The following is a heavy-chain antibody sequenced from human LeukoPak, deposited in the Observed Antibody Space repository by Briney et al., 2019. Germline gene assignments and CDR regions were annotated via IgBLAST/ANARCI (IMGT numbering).Heavy chain of an antibody. J-gene: IGHJ4*02. Sequence: GGSLRLSCAASGFTVSSNYMSWVRQAPGKGLEWVSVIYSGGSTYYADSVKGRFTISRDNSENTLYLQMNRLRAEDTAVYYCARGDFWSDYYRYFEYWGQGTLVTVSS. D-gene: IGHD3-3*01. CDR2: IYSGGST. V-gene: IGHV3-66*01. CDR1: GFTVSSNY. CDR3: ARGDFWSDYYRYFEY.